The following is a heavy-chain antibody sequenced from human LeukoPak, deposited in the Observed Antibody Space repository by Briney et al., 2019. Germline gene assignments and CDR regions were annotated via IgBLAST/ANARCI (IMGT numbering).Heavy chain of an antibody. CDR3: AKDIFGQIDAFDI. CDR2: ISGSGGST. CDR1: GFTFSSYA. Sequence: GGSLRLSCAASGFTFSSYAMSWVRQAPGKGREGVSAISGSGGSTYYADSVKGRFTISRDNSKNTLYLQMNSLRAEDTAVYYCAKDIFGQIDAFDIWGQGTMVTVSS. V-gene: IGHV3-23*01. J-gene: IGHJ3*02. D-gene: IGHD3-3*01.